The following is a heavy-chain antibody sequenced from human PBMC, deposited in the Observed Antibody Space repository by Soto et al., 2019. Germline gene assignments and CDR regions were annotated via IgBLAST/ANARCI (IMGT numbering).Heavy chain of an antibody. CDR3: VRDNRIAVAGTWGFDC. D-gene: IGHD6-19*01. CDR2: IYTSGST. CDR1: GGSISSHY. V-gene: IGHV4-4*07. J-gene: IGHJ4*02. Sequence: SETLSLTCTVSGGSISSHYWSWIRQPAGKGLEWIGRIYTSGSTYYNPPLKSRVTMSIDTSKNQFSLKLSSVTAADTAVYYCVRDNRIAVAGTWGFDCWGQGTLVTVS.